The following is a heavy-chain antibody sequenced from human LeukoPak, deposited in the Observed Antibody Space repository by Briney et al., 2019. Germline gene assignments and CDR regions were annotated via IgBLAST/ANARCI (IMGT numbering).Heavy chain of an antibody. V-gene: IGHV4-38-2*01. CDR1: GYPISSGYY. Sequence: SETLSLTCAVSGYPISSGYYWGWIRQPPGKGLEWIGSIYHSGSTYYNPSLKSRVTISVDTSKNQFSLKLSSVTAADTAVYYCAREGRRWAMIDDRDYWGQGTLVTVSS. D-gene: IGHD3-22*01. CDR3: AREGRRWAMIDDRDY. CDR2: IYHSGST. J-gene: IGHJ4*02.